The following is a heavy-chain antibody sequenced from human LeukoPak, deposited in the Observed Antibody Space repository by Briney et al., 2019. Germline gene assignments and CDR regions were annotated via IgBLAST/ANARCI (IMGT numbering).Heavy chain of an antibody. D-gene: IGHD2-2*01. CDR3: ARDVGEYCSSVSCYASDY. CDR2: INPNSGGT. Sequence: ASVKVSCKASGYTSTGYYMHWVRQAPGQGLEWMGWINPNSGGTNYAQKFQGRVTMTRDTSINTFYMELSRLRSDDTAVYYCARDVGEYCSSVSCYASDYWGQGTLVTVSS. V-gene: IGHV1-2*02. J-gene: IGHJ4*02. CDR1: GYTSTGYY.